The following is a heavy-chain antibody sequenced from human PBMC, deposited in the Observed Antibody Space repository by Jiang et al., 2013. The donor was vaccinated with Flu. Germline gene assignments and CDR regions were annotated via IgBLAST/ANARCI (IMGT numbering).Heavy chain of an antibody. CDR2: PYDGST. Sequence: PYDGSTGYAQKFQDRVTMTRDTSTSTVYMELSSLRSEDTAVYYCARGKSSQGYWGQGTLVTVSS. J-gene: IGHJ4*02. V-gene: IGHV1-46*01. CDR3: ARGKSSQGY.